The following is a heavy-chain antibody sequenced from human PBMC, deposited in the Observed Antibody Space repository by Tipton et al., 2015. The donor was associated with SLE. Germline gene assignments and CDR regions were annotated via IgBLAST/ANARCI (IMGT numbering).Heavy chain of an antibody. J-gene: IGHJ6*02. V-gene: IGHV4-4*08. Sequence: TLSLTCTVSGGSISSYYWSWIRQPPGKGLEWIGYIYTSGSTYYNPSLKSRVTISVDTPKNQFSLELNSVTAADTAVYFCAREGGYAGSGSYGTVWGQGTTVTVSS. CDR1: GGSISSYY. D-gene: IGHD3-10*01. CDR2: IYTSGST. CDR3: AREGGYAGSGSYGTV.